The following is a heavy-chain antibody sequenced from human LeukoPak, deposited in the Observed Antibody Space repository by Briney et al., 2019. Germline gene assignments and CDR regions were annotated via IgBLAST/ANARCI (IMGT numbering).Heavy chain of an antibody. J-gene: IGHJ6*03. Sequence: RGESLKISCKGSGYSFTSYWIGWVRQMPGKGLEWMGIIYPGDSDTRYSPSFQGQVTISADKSISTAYLQWSSLKASDTAMYYCARGYYDFWSGDSAYYYYMDVWGKGTTVTVSS. CDR2: IYPGDSDT. V-gene: IGHV5-51*01. D-gene: IGHD3-3*01. CDR1: GYSFTSYW. CDR3: ARGYYDFWSGDSAYYYYMDV.